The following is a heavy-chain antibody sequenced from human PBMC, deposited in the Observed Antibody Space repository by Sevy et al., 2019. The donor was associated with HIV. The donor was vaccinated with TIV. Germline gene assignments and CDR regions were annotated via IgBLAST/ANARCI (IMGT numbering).Heavy chain of an antibody. J-gene: IGHJ6*02. CDR3: AREKYYDFWSGYNSDYYGMDV. Sequence: GGSLRLSCAASGFTFSSYEMNWVRQAPGKGLEWVSYISSSGSTIYYADSVKGRFTISRDNAKNSLYLQMNSQRAEDTAVYYCAREKYYDFWSGYNSDYYGMDVWGQGTTVTVSS. CDR1: GFTFSSYE. D-gene: IGHD3-3*01. V-gene: IGHV3-48*03. CDR2: ISSSGSTI.